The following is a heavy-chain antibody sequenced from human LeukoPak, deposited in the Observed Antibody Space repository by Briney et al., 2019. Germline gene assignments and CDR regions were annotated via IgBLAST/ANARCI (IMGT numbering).Heavy chain of an antibody. CDR1: GGTFGSYT. CDR3: ARYSTVVNSGNLYGMDV. V-gene: IGHV1-69*02. Sequence: SVKVSCKASGGTFGSYTITWVRQARGQGLEWMGRIIPLVDMAKYAQRFQGRVTITADRSTSTAYMELTSLRSEDTAVYYCARYSTVVNSGNLYGMDVWGQGTTVTVSS. CDR2: IIPLVDMA. D-gene: IGHD4-23*01. J-gene: IGHJ6*02.